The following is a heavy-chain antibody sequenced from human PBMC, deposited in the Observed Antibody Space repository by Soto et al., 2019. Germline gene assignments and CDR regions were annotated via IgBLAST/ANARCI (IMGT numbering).Heavy chain of an antibody. V-gene: IGHV3-74*01. CDR1: GFTFSRVW. CDR2: INSDGSRT. CDR3: SDLENYGK. D-gene: IGHD4-17*01. Sequence: EVQLVESGGGLVRPGGSLRLSCAASGFTFSRVWMHWVRQVPGTGLVWVSHINSDGSRTPHADSVKGRFSTSRDNATNTLSLEMNSLSDEDTALYYCSDLENYGKWGQVTLLTVAS. J-gene: IGHJ4*02.